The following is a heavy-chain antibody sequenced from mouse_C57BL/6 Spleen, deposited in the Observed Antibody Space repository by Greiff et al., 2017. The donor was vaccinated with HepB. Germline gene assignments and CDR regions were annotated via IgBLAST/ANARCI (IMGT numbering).Heavy chain of an antibody. D-gene: IGHD1-1*01. CDR2: IHPNSGST. J-gene: IGHJ2*01. CDR1: GYTFTSYW. V-gene: IGHV1-64*01. CDR3: ARGYGSSYGWYFDY. Sequence: QVQLQQPGAELVKPGASVKLSCKASGYTFTSYWMHWVKQRPGQGLEWIGMIHPNSGSTNYNEKFKSKATLTVDKSSSTAYMQLSSLTSEDSAVYYCARGYGSSYGWYFDYWGQGTTLTVSS.